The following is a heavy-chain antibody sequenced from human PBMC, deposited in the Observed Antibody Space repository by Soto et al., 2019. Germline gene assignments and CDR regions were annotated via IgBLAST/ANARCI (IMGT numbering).Heavy chain of an antibody. CDR3: ARAPPLYYDFWSGNYYYYMDV. V-gene: IGHV4-34*01. J-gene: IGHJ6*03. D-gene: IGHD3-3*01. CDR2: INHSGST. CDR1: GGSFSGYY. Sequence: SETLSLTCAVYGGSFSGYYWSWIRQPPGKGLEWIGEINHSGSTNYNPSLKSRVTISVDTSRNQFSLKLSSVTAADTAVYYCARAPPLYYDFWSGNYYYYMDVWGKGTTVTVSS.